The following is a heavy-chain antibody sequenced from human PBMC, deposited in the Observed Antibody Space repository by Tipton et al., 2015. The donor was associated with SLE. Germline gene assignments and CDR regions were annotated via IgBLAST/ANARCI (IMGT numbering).Heavy chain of an antibody. D-gene: IGHD5-12*01. CDR3: FSGVWIRLFDY. J-gene: IGHJ4*02. Sequence: TLSLTCTVSGGSISSSSYYWGWIRQPPGKGLEWIGSIYYSGSTYYNSSLKSRVTISVDTSKNQFSLKLSSVTAADTAVYYCFSGVWIRLFDYWGQGTLVTVSS. CDR1: GGSISSSSYY. CDR2: IYYSGST. V-gene: IGHV4-39*01.